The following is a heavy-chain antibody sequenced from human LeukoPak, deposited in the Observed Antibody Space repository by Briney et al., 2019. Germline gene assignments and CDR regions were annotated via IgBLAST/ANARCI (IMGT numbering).Heavy chain of an antibody. CDR1: GGSISSGGYS. D-gene: IGHD3-3*01. CDR2: IYHSGST. Sequence: SETLSLTCAVSGGSISSGGYSWSWIRQPPGKGLEWIGYIYHSGSTYYNPSLKSRVTISVDRSTNQFSLKLSSVTAADTAVYYCARGVTIFGVVIKGNYFDYWGQGTLVTVSS. J-gene: IGHJ4*02. CDR3: ARGVTIFGVVIKGNYFDY. V-gene: IGHV4-30-2*01.